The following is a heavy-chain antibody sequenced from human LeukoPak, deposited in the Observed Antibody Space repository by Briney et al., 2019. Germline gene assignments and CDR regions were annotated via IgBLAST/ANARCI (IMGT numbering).Heavy chain of an antibody. CDR1: GGSISTSNYY. CDR2: VYYSGST. Sequence: PSETLSLTCTVSGGSISTSNYYWGWIRQPPGKGLEWIGSVYYSGSTYYNPSLKSRVTISVDTSKNQFSLKLSSVTAADTAVYYCARGEHSSGWSRGIDYWGQGTLVTVSS. D-gene: IGHD6-19*01. V-gene: IGHV4-39*07. J-gene: IGHJ4*02. CDR3: ARGEHSSGWSRGIDY.